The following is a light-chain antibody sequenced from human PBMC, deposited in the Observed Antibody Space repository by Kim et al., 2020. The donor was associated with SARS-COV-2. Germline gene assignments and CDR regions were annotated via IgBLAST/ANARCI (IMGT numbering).Light chain of an antibody. CDR3: AAWDDSLNGWV. CDR2: ANS. J-gene: IGLJ3*02. Sequence: QSVLTQPPSASGPPGQRVTISCSGSNSNIGSHTVNWYQHFPGTAPKLLIYANSHRPSGVPDRFSGSKSDSSASLAISGLQSEDEADYYCAAWDDSLNGWVFGGGTKLTVL. CDR1: NSNIGSHT. V-gene: IGLV1-44*01.